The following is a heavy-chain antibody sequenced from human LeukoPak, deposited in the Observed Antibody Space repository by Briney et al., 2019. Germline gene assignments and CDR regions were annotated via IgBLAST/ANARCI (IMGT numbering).Heavy chain of an antibody. CDR3: ARGSDWFDS. J-gene: IGHJ5*01. CDR2: VGTYTGNI. V-gene: IGHV1-18*04. CDR1: GYIFSSDN. Sequence: ASVKVSCKTSGYIFSSDNINGVRQAPGQGLEWMGWVGTYTGNINYAQKFQGRVTMTTDTSTNTANMELRSLRSDDTAVYYCARGSDWFDSWGQGTLVTVSS.